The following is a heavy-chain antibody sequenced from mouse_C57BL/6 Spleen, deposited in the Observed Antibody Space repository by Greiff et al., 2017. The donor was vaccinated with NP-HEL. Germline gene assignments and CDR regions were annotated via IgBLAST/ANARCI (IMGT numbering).Heavy chain of an antibody. CDR1: GYTFTSYG. J-gene: IGHJ3*01. V-gene: IGHV1-81*01. Sequence: QVQLQQSGAELARPGASVKLSCKASGYTFTSYGISWVKQRTGQGLEWIGEIYPGSGSTNYNEKFKSKATLTVDTSSSTAYMQLSSLTSEDSAVYYCARGDYYGPFAYWGQGTLVTVSA. D-gene: IGHD1-1*01. CDR2: IYPGSGST. CDR3: ARGDYYGPFAY.